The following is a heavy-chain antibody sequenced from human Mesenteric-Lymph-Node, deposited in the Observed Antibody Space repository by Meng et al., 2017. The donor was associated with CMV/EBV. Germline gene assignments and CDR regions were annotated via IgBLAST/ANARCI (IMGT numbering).Heavy chain of an antibody. CDR1: GFTFNSYA. J-gene: IGHJ4*02. V-gene: IGHV3-23*01. Sequence: GGSLRLSCAASGFTFNSYAMNWVRQAPGKGLEWISVISGSGGSTYYADSVKGRFTISRDNSKNTLYVQMNSLRAEDTAVYYCASSSSWPRGTPLDYWGQGTLVTVSS. CDR2: ISGSGGST. CDR3: ASSSSWPRGTPLDY. D-gene: IGHD6-13*01.